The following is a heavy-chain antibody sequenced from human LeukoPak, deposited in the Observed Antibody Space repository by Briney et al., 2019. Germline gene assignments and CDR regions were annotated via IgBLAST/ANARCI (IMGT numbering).Heavy chain of an antibody. CDR2: ISSSGSTI. CDR3: ARGVDILTGYSAPHNWFDP. V-gene: IGHV3-11*01. CDR1: GFTFSDYY. J-gene: IGHJ5*02. D-gene: IGHD3-9*01. Sequence: GGSLRLSCAASGFTFSDYYMSWIRQAPGKGPEWVSYISSSGSTIYYADSVKGRFIISRDNAKNSLYLQMNSLRAEDTAVYYCARGVDILTGYSAPHNWFDPWGQGTLVTVSS.